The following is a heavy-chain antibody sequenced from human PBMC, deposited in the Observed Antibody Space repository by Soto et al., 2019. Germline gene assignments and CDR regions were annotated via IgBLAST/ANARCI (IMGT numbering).Heavy chain of an antibody. D-gene: IGHD3-22*01. V-gene: IGHV3-43*01. J-gene: IGHJ4*02. CDR3: AKDIRELYFDSSGLHD. Sequence: PGGSLRLSCAASGFTFEDYTMHWVRQPPGKGLEWVSLISWDGGSTYYADSAKGRFTISKDNSKNSLYLQMNTLTNEDTALYYCAKDIRELYFDSSGLHDWGQGTRVTVSS. CDR1: GFTFEDYT. CDR2: ISWDGGST.